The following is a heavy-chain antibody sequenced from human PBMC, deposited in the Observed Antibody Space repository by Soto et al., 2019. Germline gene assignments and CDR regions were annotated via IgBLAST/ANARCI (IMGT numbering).Heavy chain of an antibody. Sequence: PSETLSLTCTVSGGSISSGGYYWSWIRQHPGKGLEWIGYIYYSGSTYYNPSLKSRVTISVDTSKNQFSLKLSSVTAADTAVYYCARELPRTYYYDSSGESAIYWGQGTLVTVSS. J-gene: IGHJ4*02. CDR2: IYYSGST. D-gene: IGHD3-22*01. CDR3: ARELPRTYYYDSSGESAIY. V-gene: IGHV4-31*02. CDR1: GGSISSGGYY.